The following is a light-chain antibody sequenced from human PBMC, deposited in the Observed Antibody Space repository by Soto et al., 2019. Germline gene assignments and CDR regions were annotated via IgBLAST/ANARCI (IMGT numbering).Light chain of an antibody. CDR2: RAS. Sequence: EIVMTQSPATLSVSPGERVTLSCRASQSISRNLAWYQQKPGQAPRLLIYRASTGATGIPARFTGSGSGTEFTLTISSLQSEDFAVYYCQQYNNWPGTFGQGTKVDIK. J-gene: IGKJ1*01. V-gene: IGKV3-15*01. CDR3: QQYNNWPGT. CDR1: QSISRN.